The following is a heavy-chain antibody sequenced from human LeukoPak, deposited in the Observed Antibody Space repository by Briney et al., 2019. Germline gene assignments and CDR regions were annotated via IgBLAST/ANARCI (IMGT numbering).Heavy chain of an antibody. D-gene: IGHD3-10*01. CDR1: GDSVSNTIAA. V-gene: IGHV6-1*01. CDR3: ARYYYAQGGYFDY. Sequence: SQTLSLTCAISGDSVSNTIAAWNWIRQSPSRGLEWLVRTYYRSKWSYDYALSVKSRIIINADTSKNNFSLQLSSVTPEDTAVYYCARYYYAQGGYFDYWGQGTLVSVSS. CDR2: TYYRSKWSY. J-gene: IGHJ4*02.